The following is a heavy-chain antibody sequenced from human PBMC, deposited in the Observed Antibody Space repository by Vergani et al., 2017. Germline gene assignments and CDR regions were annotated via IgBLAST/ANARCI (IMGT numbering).Heavy chain of an antibody. D-gene: IGHD2-21*01. CDR3: AREGPYFYGLDL. J-gene: IGHJ6*02. V-gene: IGHV4-39*02. Sequence: QLQLHKSGPGLVKPSETLSLTCTLSGGSISSSSHFWSWIRQTPGKGLEWIGLIDYSGSTSYNPSVRGRLAISVDTSKNHFSLKLDSVTAADTAVYFCAREGPYFYGLDLWGQGTTVTVSS. CDR1: GGSISSSSHF. CDR2: IDYSGST.